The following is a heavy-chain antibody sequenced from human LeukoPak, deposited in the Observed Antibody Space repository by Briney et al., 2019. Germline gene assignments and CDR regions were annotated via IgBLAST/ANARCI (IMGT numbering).Heavy chain of an antibody. Sequence: GGSLRLSCAASEFTFSTYSMNWVRQAPGKGLEWVSSISSSSSYIYYADSVKGRFTISRDNAKNSLYLQMNSLRAEDTAVYYCARDYGSGSYYNPENYFDYWGQGTLVTVSS. CDR2: ISSSSSYI. CDR3: ARDYGSGSYYNPENYFDY. V-gene: IGHV3-21*01. D-gene: IGHD3-10*01. J-gene: IGHJ4*02. CDR1: EFTFSTYS.